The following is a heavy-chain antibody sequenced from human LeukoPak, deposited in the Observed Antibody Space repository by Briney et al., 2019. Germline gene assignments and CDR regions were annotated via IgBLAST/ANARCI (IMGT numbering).Heavy chain of an antibody. CDR3: ARGGNGFFN. V-gene: IGHV3-7*04. CDR2: IKQDGSER. CDR1: GFSFASFW. J-gene: IGHJ4*02. Sequence: PGGSLRLSCAASGFSFASFWMTWVRQAPGKGLEWVANIKQDGSERYYVDSVNGRFTISRDNVKNSMSLQMNALRAADTAVYYCARGGNGFFNWGQGTLVTVSS. D-gene: IGHD3-3*01.